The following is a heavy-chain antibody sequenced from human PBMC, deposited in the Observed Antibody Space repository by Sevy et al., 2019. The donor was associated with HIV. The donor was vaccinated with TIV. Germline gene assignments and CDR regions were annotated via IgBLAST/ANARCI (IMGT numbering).Heavy chain of an antibody. CDR3: ARERITMVEGVFITTYYHYGMDV. J-gene: IGHJ6*02. CDR2: INPNSGGT. CDR1: GYTFSNYY. V-gene: IGHV1-2*06. Sequence: ASVKVSCKASGYTFSNYYMDWVRQAPVQGLEWMGRINPNSGGTNYAQKFQGRVTMTRDRSIRTAYMELTRPRSDETAVYYCARERITMVEGVFITTYYHYGMDVWGQGTTVTVSS. D-gene: IGHD3-10*01.